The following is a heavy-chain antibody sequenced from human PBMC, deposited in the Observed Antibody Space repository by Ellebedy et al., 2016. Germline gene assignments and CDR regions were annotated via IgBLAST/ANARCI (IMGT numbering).Heavy chain of an antibody. Sequence: SETLSLTCTVSGDSLSNSFWNWIRQSPGQGLEWVGYIHDSGRTKSNPSLKSRVTVSLDTSKKQFSLRLNSVTAADTAVYYCARDRIGNYLFDYWGQGVPVTVSS. CDR1: GDSLSNSF. CDR2: IHDSGRT. V-gene: IGHV4-59*01. CDR3: ARDRIGNYLFDY. D-gene: IGHD1-7*01. J-gene: IGHJ4*02.